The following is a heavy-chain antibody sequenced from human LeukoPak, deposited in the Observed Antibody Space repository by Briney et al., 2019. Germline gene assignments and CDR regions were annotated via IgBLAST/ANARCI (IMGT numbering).Heavy chain of an antibody. CDR2: IIPIFGTA. CDR3: AAGSSGYHHFDY. V-gene: IGHV1-69*01. D-gene: IGHD3-22*01. Sequence: GASVKVSCKASGGTFSSYAISWVRQAPGQGLEWMGGIIPIFGTANYAQKFQGRVTITADESTSTAYMELSSLRSEDTAVYYCAAGSSGYHHFDYWGQGTLVTVSS. J-gene: IGHJ4*02. CDR1: GGTFSSYA.